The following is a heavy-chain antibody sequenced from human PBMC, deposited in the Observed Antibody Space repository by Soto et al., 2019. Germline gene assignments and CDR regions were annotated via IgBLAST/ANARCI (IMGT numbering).Heavy chain of an antibody. J-gene: IGHJ4*02. CDR2: IYYIGGT. CDR1: GGSISSGGYY. D-gene: IGHD5-12*01. V-gene: IGHV4-31*03. CDR3: ARGLKRGYSGYEALDY. Sequence: SETLSLTCTVSGGSISSGGYYWSWIRQHPGKGLEWIGYIYYIGGTYYNPSLKSRVTISVDTSKNQFSLKLSSVTAADTAVYYCARGLKRGYSGYEALDYWGQGTLVTVSS.